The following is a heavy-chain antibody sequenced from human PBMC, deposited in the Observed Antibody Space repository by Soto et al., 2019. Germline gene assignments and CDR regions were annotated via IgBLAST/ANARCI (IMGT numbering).Heavy chain of an antibody. J-gene: IGHJ3*02. Sequence: GGSLRLSCAASGFIFSPYGIHWVRQAPGKGLEWVAPIRNDGSDKYYAESVTDRFTISRDNSKNTVYLQMNRLRADDTALYFCARAPRMAPFDIWGPGTMVPVSS. CDR2: IRNDGSDK. V-gene: IGHV3-33*01. CDR3: ARAPRMAPFDI. CDR1: GFIFSPYG.